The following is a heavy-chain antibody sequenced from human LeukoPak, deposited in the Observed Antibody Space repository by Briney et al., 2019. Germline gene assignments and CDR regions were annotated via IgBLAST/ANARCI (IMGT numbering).Heavy chain of an antibody. Sequence: GGSLRLSCATSGFTFSNYAMTWVRQAPGKGLEWVSLISGSGGTTYYADSVKGRLTISRDNSKNTLFLQMNSLRAEDTAVYYCARKGYSHGYFDYWGQGTLVTVSS. D-gene: IGHD5-18*01. V-gene: IGHV3-23*01. CDR1: GFTFSNYA. CDR3: ARKGYSHGYFDY. J-gene: IGHJ4*02. CDR2: ISGSGGTT.